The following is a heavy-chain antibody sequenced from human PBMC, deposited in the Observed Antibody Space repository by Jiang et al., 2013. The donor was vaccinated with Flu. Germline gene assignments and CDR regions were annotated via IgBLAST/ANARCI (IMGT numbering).Heavy chain of an antibody. Sequence: SGAEVKKPGASVKVSCKASGYTFTGYYMHWVRQAPGQGLEWMGWINPNSGGTNYAQKFQGWVTMTRDTSISTAYMELSRLRSDDTAVYYCARGVEYLGGVFDPWGQGNPGHRLL. CDR3: ARGVEYLGGVFDP. J-gene: IGHJ5*02. CDR2: INPNSGGT. D-gene: IGHD2-8*02. CDR1: GYTFTGYY. V-gene: IGHV1-2*04.